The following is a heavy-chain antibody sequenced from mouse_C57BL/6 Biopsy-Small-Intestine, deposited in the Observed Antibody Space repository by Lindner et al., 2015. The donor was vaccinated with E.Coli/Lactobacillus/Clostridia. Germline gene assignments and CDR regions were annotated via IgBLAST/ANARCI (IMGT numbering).Heavy chain of an antibody. CDR2: VNPNNVDT. CDR3: ARGEEFAY. V-gene: IGHV1-26*01. Sequence: VQLQESGPELVKPGASVKMSCKASGYTFTDYYLNWVRQSHGKSLEWIGRVNPNNVDTNYNQKFKGKATLTVDKSLSTAYMQLDSLTSEDSAVYFCARGEEFAYWGQGTLVTVSA. CDR1: GYTFTDYY. J-gene: IGHJ3*01.